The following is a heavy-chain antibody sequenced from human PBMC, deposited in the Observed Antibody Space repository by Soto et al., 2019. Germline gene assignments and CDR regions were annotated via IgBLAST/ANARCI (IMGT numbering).Heavy chain of an antibody. Sequence: VQLVESGGGVVQRGRSLRLSCTASGFTISDYAMHWVRHAPGKGLEWVAVVSHDGRNTHYADSVKGRFTISRDSSKNTVSLEMTSLRAEDTAVYYCAKGGRQWLVTSDFNYWGQGALVTVSS. CDR3: AKGGRQWLVTSDFNY. CDR1: GFTISDYA. V-gene: IGHV3-30*18. D-gene: IGHD6-19*01. J-gene: IGHJ4*02. CDR2: VSHDGRNT.